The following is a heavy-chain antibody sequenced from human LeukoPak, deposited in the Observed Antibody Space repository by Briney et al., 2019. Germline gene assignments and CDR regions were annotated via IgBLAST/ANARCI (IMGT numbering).Heavy chain of an antibody. Sequence: GGSLRLSCAASGFTFSIYWMSWVRQAPGKGLEWVAVISYDGSNKYYADSVKGRFTISRDNSKNTLYLQMNSLRAEDTAVYYCARGSGDHYYFDYWGQGTLVTVSS. J-gene: IGHJ4*02. CDR3: ARGSGDHYYFDY. CDR2: ISYDGSNK. CDR1: GFTFSIYW. D-gene: IGHD2-21*02. V-gene: IGHV3-30*03.